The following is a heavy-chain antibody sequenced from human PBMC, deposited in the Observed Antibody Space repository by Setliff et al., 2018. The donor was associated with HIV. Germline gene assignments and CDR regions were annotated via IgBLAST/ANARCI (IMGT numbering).Heavy chain of an antibody. CDR1: GGSISSHY. CDR3: ASDLEKADVLSPRFGALLGYYYGMAV. D-gene: IGHD3-10*01. J-gene: IGHJ6*01. V-gene: IGHV4-59*11. Sequence: SETLSLTCTVSGGSISSHYWSWIRLPPGKGLEWIGTISYNGNTNYNPPLKSRVAISVDTSKNQFSLKLSSVTAADTAVYYCASDLEKADVLSPRFGALLGYYYGMAVWGRGTTVTVSS. CDR2: ISYNGNT.